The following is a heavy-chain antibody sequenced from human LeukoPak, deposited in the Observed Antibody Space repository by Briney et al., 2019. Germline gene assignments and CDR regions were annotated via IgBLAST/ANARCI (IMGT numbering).Heavy chain of an antibody. CDR1: GNYW. CDR3: VRDHLWAFDF. Sequence: GGSLRLSCAASGNYWMHWVRQVPGKGLVWVSHINSDGSWTSYADSVKGRFTISKDNAKNTVYLQMNSLRAEDTAVYYCVRDHLWAFDFWGQGTMVTVSS. CDR2: INSDGSWT. V-gene: IGHV3-74*01. J-gene: IGHJ3*01.